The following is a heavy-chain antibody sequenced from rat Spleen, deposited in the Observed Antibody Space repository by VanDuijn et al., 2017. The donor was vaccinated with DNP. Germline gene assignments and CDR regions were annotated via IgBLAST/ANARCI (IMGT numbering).Heavy chain of an antibody. CDR3: TTDFEGGY. J-gene: IGHJ2*01. V-gene: IGHV5-46*01. D-gene: IGHD1-11*01. CDR2: ISSSAGST. Sequence: EVQLVESGGGLVQPGGSMKLSCAASGFTFSSFPMAWVRQAATKGLEWVTSISSSAGSTSYRDSVKGRFTISRDNAKNTLYLQMDSLRSEDTATYYCTTDFEGGYWGQGVMVTVSS. CDR1: GFTFSSFP.